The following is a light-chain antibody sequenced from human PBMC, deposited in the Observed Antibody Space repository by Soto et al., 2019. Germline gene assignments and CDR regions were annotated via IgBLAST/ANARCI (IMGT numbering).Light chain of an antibody. V-gene: IGKV3-11*01. CDR2: QTS. J-gene: IGKJ1*01. CDR1: QYINTR. CDR3: HQRKSWPRT. Sequence: EIVLTQSPATLSSCPCDIVTLSCRASQYINTRLAWYQHRPGQAPRLLIYQTSLRAAGIPARFSASGSGTDFTLTISDVQPEDFALYYRHQRKSWPRTFGQGTKVDIK.